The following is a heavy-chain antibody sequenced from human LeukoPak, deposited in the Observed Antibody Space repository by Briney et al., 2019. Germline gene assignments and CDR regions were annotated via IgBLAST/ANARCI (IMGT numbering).Heavy chain of an antibody. V-gene: IGHV1-2*06. CDR2: INPKNGDT. CDR3: ARVAYGNNATPFDH. CDR1: GYIFTDYY. J-gene: IGHJ4*02. Sequence: ASVKVSCKAPGYIFTDYYIHWVRQAPGQGPEWMGRINPKNGDTDTAQNFQGRVTMTRVTSITTVYMEMRRLTSDDTAMYYCARVAYGNNATPFDHWGQGTLVIVS. D-gene: IGHD4-17*01.